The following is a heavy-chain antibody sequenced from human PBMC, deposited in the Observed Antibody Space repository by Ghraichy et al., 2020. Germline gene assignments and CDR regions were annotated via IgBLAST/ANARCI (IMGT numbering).Heavy chain of an antibody. Sequence: SGPTLVKPTQTLTLTCTFSGFSLTTDGVGVGWIRQPPGKALEWLAVIYWDDDKRYSPSLETRLTITKDTSKNQVVLTITNMDPVDTGTYYCAYRRSTVTTRYFDDWGQGTLVTVSS. D-gene: IGHD4-17*01. V-gene: IGHV2-5*02. CDR2: IYWDDDK. CDR1: GFSLTTDGVG. CDR3: AYRRSTVTTRYFDD. J-gene: IGHJ4*02.